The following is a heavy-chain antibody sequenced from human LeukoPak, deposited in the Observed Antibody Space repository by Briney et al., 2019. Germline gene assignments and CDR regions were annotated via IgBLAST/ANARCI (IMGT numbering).Heavy chain of an antibody. J-gene: IGHJ4*02. CDR3: PRCDSSGLAFDY. V-gene: IGHV4-59*01. D-gene: IGHD3-22*01. Sequence: PSETLSLTCTVSGGSISSYYWSWIRQPPGKGLEWIGYIHYSGSTNYNPPLHSRVTISVDTSKNQFSLKLSSVTAADTAVYYCPRCDSSGLAFDYWGQGTLVTVSS. CDR2: IHYSGST. CDR1: GGSISSYY.